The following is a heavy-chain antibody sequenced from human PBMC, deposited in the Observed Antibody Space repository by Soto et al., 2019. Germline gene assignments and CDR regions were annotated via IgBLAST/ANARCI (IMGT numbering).Heavy chain of an antibody. J-gene: IGHJ4*02. CDR2: INPSGGST. V-gene: IGHV1-46*01. D-gene: IGHD5-12*01. CDR3: ASDYSRVEMATKDEYFEY. CDR1: GYTFTSYY. Sequence: ASVKVSCKASGYTFTSYYRHWVRQAPGQGLEWMGIINPSGGSTSYAQKFQGRVTMTRDTSTSTVYMELSSLRSEDTAVYYCASDYSRVEMATKDEYFEYWGQGTL.